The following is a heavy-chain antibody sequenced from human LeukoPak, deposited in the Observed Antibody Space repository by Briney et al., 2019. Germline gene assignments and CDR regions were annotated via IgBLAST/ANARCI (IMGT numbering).Heavy chain of an antibody. CDR3: ARVTYYHGSGRQDEFDY. D-gene: IGHD3-10*01. J-gene: IGHJ4*02. Sequence: GASVKVSCKASGLSLTHDGISWVRQAPGQGLVWMGWISFYNGDTLYAQNFQGRLTATTDTSTSTAYMELTSLTSDDTAIYFCARVTYYHGSGRQDEFDYWGQGTLVTVSS. V-gene: IGHV1-18*01. CDR1: GLSLTHDG. CDR2: ISFYNGDT.